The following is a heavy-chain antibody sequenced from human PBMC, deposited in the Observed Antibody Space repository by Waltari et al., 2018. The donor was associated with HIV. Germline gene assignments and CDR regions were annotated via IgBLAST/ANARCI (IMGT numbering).Heavy chain of an antibody. Sequence: EVQLLESGGGLVQPGGSLRLSCVTSGFTFSSYAMSWVRQAPGKGLEWVSLISASDERTYYADSVKGRFTISRDKSKKTLHLQMNTLRAEDTALYYCAKGKGTHIAVAENNRRGALEYWGHGTLVIVSS. V-gene: IGHV3-23*01. CDR2: ISASDERT. CDR1: GFTFSSYA. J-gene: IGHJ4*01. CDR3: AKGKGTHIAVAENNRRGALEY. D-gene: IGHD2-21*01.